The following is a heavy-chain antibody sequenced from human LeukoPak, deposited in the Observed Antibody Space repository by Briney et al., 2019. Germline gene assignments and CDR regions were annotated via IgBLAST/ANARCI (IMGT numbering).Heavy chain of an antibody. Sequence: GGSLRLSCAASEFTFSRYWMSWVRQAPGKGLGWVANIKEDGNEKYCVDSVKGRFTISRDNARKSLYLQMNSLRAEDTAVYYCARLGADYYYYYMDVWGKGTTVTVSS. J-gene: IGHJ6*03. CDR3: ARLGADYYYYYMDV. D-gene: IGHD3-16*01. CDR2: IKEDGNEK. V-gene: IGHV3-7*01. CDR1: EFTFSRYW.